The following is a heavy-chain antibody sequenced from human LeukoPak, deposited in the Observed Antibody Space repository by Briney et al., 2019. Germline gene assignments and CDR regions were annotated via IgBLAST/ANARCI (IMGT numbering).Heavy chain of an antibody. J-gene: IGHJ5*02. V-gene: IGHV4-39*01. CDR2: IYYSGST. D-gene: IGHD3-10*01. CDR3: ARQADLYYYGSGSYYWFDP. CDR1: GGSFSSYY. Sequence: SETLSLTCAVYGGSFSSYYWGWIRQPPGKGLEWIGSIYYSGSTYYNPSLKSRVTISVDTSKNQFSLKLSSVTAADTAVYYCARQADLYYYGSGSYYWFDPWGQGTLVTVSS.